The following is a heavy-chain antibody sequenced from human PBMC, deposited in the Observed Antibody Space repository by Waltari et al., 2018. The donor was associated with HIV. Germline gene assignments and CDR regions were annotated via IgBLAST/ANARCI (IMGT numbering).Heavy chain of an antibody. CDR1: GYSFTRYA. Sequence: QVQLVQSGAEVKKPGASVRISCKASGYSFTRYAIHWLRQAPGQRLEWSGWIKVGNGNTKYSKNLEGRVTITTDTSGSISYMEPSSPRFEGTALYYCAKDRGPEAPVFGVVLIYGWFDPWGQGTQVTVSS. D-gene: IGHD3-3*01. CDR2: IKVGNGNT. V-gene: IGHV1-3*01. CDR3: AKDRGPEAPVFGVVLIYGWFDP. J-gene: IGHJ5*02.